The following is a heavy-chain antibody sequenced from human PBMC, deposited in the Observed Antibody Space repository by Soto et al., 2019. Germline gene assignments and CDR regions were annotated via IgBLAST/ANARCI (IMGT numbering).Heavy chain of an antibody. V-gene: IGHV4-34*01. CDR1: GGSFGGYY. CDR2: INHSGST. CDR3: ARGSQWLDY. D-gene: IGHD6-19*01. Sequence: SETLSLTCAVYGGSFGGYYWSWIRQPPGKGLEWIGEINHSGSTIYNPSLKSRVTISVDTSKNQLSLKLSSVTAADTAVYYCARGSQWLDYWGQGTQVTVSS. J-gene: IGHJ4*02.